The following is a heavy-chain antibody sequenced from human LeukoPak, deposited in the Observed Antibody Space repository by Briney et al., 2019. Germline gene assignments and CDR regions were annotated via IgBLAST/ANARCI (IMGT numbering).Heavy chain of an antibody. Sequence: SETLSLTCTVSGYSISSGYYWGWIRQPPGKGLEWIGSIYHSGSTYYNPSLKSRVTISVDTSKNQFSLKLSSVTAADTAVYYCAREEYYYDSSGYYYPDALDIWGQGTMVTVSS. D-gene: IGHD3-22*01. V-gene: IGHV4-38-2*02. J-gene: IGHJ3*02. CDR3: AREEYYYDSSGYYYPDALDI. CDR1: GYSISSGYY. CDR2: IYHSGST.